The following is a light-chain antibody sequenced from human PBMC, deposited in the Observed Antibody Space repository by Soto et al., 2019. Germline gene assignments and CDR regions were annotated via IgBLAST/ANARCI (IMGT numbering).Light chain of an antibody. CDR2: DAS. V-gene: IGKV3-11*01. CDR3: QQRFSWWT. CDR1: QSVSSF. J-gene: IGKJ1*01. Sequence: EIVMTQSPATLSLSPGERATLSCRASQSVSSFLAWYQQKPGQAPRLLIYDASNRATGIPARFSGSGSGTDFTLTISSLEPEDFALYYCQQRFSWWTFGQGTKVEIK.